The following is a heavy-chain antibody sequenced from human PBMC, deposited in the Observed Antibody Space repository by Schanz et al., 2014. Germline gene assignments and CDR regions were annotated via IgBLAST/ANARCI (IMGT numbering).Heavy chain of an antibody. V-gene: IGHV3-23*01. CDR1: GFTLSNSD. D-gene: IGHD3-22*01. Sequence: EGQLLESGGGLVQPGGSLRLSCAASGFTLSNSDMHWVRQGTGKGLEWVSTISASGGSTYYADSVKDRFTVSRDNSKNTVYLQMNRLRAEDTAVYYCARVHHYDPSGWGYFDYWGQGALVTVSS. CDR3: ARVHHYDPSGWGYFDY. CDR2: ISASGGST. J-gene: IGHJ4*02.